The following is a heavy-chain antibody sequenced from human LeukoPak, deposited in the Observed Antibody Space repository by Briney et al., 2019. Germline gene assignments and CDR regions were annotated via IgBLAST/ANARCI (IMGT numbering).Heavy chain of an antibody. J-gene: IGHJ5*02. V-gene: IGHV3-23*01. CDR1: GFTFSNYA. Sequence: GGSLRLSCAASGFTFSNYAMSWVRQAPGKGLEWVSGISGGGGGTYYADSVKGRFTISRDNSRNTLSLQMNSLRAEDTAVYYCANGYSSTWSSVDPWGQGILVTVSS. CDR2: ISGGGGGT. CDR3: ANGYSSTWSSVDP. D-gene: IGHD6-13*01.